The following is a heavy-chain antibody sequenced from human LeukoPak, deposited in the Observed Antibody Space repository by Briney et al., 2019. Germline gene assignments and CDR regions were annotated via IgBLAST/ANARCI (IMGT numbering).Heavy chain of an antibody. CDR3: VRENFGEYYFDY. CDR1: GFTFSIYS. V-gene: IGHV3-30-3*01. Sequence: GGSLRLSCAASGFTFSIYSMHWVRQAPGKGLEWVAIISKDGNNKYYTDSVKGRFTISRDNSKNTLYLQMNSLRPDDMAVYHGVRENFGEYYFDYWGRGTLVTVSS. J-gene: IGHJ4*02. D-gene: IGHD4-17*01. CDR2: ISKDGNNK.